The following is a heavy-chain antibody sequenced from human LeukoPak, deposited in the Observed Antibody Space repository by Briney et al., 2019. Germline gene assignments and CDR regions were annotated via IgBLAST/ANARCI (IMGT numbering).Heavy chain of an antibody. J-gene: IGHJ6*02. V-gene: IGHV3-48*02. CDR3: ARGQGIAAAGTRYYYYGMDV. D-gene: IGHD6-13*01. CDR1: GFTFSSYS. Sequence: GSLRLSCAASGFTFSSYSMNWVRQAPGKGLEWVSCISSSSSTIYYADSVKGRFTISRDNAKNSLYLQMNSLRDEDTAVYYCARGQGIAAAGTRYYYYGMDVWGQGTTVTVSS. CDR2: ISSSSSTI.